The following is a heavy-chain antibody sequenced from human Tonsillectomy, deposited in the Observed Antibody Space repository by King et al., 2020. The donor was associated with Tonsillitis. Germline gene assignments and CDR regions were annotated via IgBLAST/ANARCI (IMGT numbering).Heavy chain of an antibody. CDR2: ISSSSDYI. Sequence: VQLVESGGGLVKPGGSLRLSCAASGFTFSSYSMNWVRQAPGKGLEWVSSISSSSDYIYYADSVKGRFTISRDNAKNSLYLQMNILRAEDTAVYYCARFSVPTSIGGMDVWGQGTTVTVSS. CDR1: GFTFSSYS. J-gene: IGHJ6*02. CDR3: ARFSVPTSIGGMDV. D-gene: IGHD2-2*02. V-gene: IGHV3-21*01.